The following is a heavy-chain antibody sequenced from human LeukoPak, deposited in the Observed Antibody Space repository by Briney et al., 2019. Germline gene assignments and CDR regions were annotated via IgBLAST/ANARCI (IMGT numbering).Heavy chain of an antibody. J-gene: IGHJ3*02. D-gene: IGHD6-6*01. V-gene: IGHV1-2*02. Sequence: ASVKVSCKASGYTFTGYYIHWVRQAPGQGLEWMGWIYPYSGDTNYAQNFQGRVTMTRDTSISTAYMELSSLKSDDTAVYYCARGRNSGSSLDIWGQGTMLTVSS. CDR1: GYTFTGYY. CDR2: IYPYSGDT. CDR3: ARGRNSGSSLDI.